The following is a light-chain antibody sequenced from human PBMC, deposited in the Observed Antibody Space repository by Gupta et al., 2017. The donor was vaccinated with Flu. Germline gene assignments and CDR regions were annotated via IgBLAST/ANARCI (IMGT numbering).Light chain of an antibody. CDR3: DSPDTSGNHRV. CDR2: EHR. CDR1: ALPKKY. V-gene: IGLV3-10*01. Sequence: SYELTQSPSVSVSPGQTARITCSGDALPKKYAYWYQQKSGQAPVLIIYEHRKRPSGIPERFSGSSSGTMATLTCIGAQVKDEADYYCDSPDTSGNHRVFGGGTNLTVL. J-gene: IGLJ3*02.